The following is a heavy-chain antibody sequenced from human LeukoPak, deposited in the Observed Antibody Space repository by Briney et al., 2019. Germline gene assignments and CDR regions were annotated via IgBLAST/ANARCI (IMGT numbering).Heavy chain of an antibody. Sequence: ASVKVSCKASGYTFTGYYMHWIRQAPGQGPEWMGWINPNSGGTNYALKFQGRVTMTRDTSISTVYLELSRLRSDDTAVYYCARDGVATITFDYWGQGTLVTVSS. CDR3: ARDGVATITFDY. V-gene: IGHV1-2*02. D-gene: IGHD5-24*01. CDR2: INPNSGGT. J-gene: IGHJ4*02. CDR1: GYTFTGYY.